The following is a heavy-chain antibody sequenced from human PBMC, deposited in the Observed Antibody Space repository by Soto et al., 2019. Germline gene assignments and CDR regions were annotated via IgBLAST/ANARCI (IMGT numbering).Heavy chain of an antibody. CDR1: GDSFNSYA. D-gene: IGHD2-2*01. J-gene: IGHJ6*02. Sequence: QVQLVQSGAEVKKPGSSVKGSCKAYGDSFNSYAISWVRQAPGQGLEWMGGIIPIFHTANHAQKFQARVTMTAYESASTAYMELSGLRSEDTAVYYCARVGYCNTTNCLFDYDPYCMDVWGQGTTVTVS. CDR3: ARVGYCNTTNCLFDYDPYCMDV. V-gene: IGHV1-69*01. CDR2: IIPIFHTA.